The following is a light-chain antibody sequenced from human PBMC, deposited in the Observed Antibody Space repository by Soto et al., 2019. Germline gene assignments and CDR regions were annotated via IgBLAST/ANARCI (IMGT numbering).Light chain of an antibody. V-gene: IGKV3-20*01. CDR1: QSVSSSY. Sequence: EIVLTQSAGTLSLSPGETATLSCRASQSVSSSYLSWYQQKPGQAPRLLIYGASSRAAGIQNWFSGSGSGTFFTLTIRRLAPEDFAVYYYQHYGSSRTCGQGTKVDI. J-gene: IGKJ1*01. CDR3: QHYGSSRT. CDR2: GAS.